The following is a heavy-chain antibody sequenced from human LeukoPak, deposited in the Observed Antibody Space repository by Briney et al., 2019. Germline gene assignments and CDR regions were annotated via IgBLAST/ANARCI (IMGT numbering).Heavy chain of an antibody. CDR1: GFTFSSYN. CDR3: ARDFRGLSWYFDY. Sequence: GGSLRLSCAASGFTFSSYNMNWARQAPGKGLEWVSYISSSSSTIYYADSVNGRFTISRDNAKNSLYLQLNSLRAEDTAVYYCARDFRGLSWYFDYWGQGTLVTVSS. CDR2: ISSSSSTI. D-gene: IGHD3-10*01. J-gene: IGHJ4*02. V-gene: IGHV3-48*01.